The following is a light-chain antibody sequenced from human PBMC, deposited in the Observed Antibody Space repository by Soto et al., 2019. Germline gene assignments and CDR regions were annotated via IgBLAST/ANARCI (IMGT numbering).Light chain of an antibody. CDR1: QSIRSW. CDR3: QQYNSHPWT. Sequence: DIQMTQSPSTLPASVGDRVTVTCRASQSIRSWLAWYQEKPGKAPKLLIYKASLLETGVPSRFSGSASGTEFTLTIRSLQTDDFGTYYCQQYNSHPWTFGQRTKVDIK. J-gene: IGKJ1*01. CDR2: KAS. V-gene: IGKV1-5*03.